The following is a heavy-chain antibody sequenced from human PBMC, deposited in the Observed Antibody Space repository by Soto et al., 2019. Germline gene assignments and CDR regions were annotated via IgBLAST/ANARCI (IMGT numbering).Heavy chain of an antibody. CDR2: MNPGVGRK. V-gene: IGHV1-46*01. D-gene: IGHD2-2*01. Sequence: ASVKVSCKASGHILSSHCIYWVRQAPGQGLQWMGIMNPGVGRKAYAQKFQRRVTLTRDMSTSTVYMEMTSLTYDETAVYYCARDVSGPGATYVMDVWGQGTRVTVSS. CDR1: GHILSSHC. CDR3: ARDVSGPGATYVMDV. J-gene: IGHJ6*02.